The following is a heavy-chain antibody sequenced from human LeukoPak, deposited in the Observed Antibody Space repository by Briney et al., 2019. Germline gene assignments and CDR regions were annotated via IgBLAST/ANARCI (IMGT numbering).Heavy chain of an antibody. CDR3: ARDTTIVGATPFDY. V-gene: IGHV1-69*04. J-gene: IGHJ4*02. CDR1: GGTFSSYA. CDR2: IIPILGIA. D-gene: IGHD1-26*01. Sequence: SVKVSCKVSGGTFSSYAISWVRQAPGQGLEWMGRIIPILGIANYAQKFQGRVTITADKSTSTVYMELSSLRSEDTAVYYCARDTTIVGATPFDYWGQGTLVTVSS.